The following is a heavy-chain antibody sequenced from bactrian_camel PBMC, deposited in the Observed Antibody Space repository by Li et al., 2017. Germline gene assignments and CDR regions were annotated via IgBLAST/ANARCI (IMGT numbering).Heavy chain of an antibody. Sequence: DVQLVESGGGSVQLGGSLRLSCAYSGYTIGMHCMGWFRQAPGKEREEVAGIGPGGPHYAESVKGRFTISKDNAENTLDLRMDNLKTEDSAMYYCAAGFSIPCSSGMDYWGKGTQVTVS. CDR1: GYTIGMHC. D-gene: IGHD3*01. CDR2: IGPGGP. J-gene: IGHJ7*01. V-gene: IGHV3S67*01.